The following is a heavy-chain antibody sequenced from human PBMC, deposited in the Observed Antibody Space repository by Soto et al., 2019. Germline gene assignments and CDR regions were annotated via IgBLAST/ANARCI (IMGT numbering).Heavy chain of an antibody. Sequence: EVQLVESGGGLVKPGGSLRLSCAASGFTFSSYSMNWVRQAPGKGLEWVSSISSSSSYIYYADSVKGRFTISRDNAKNSLYLQMNSLRAEDTAVYYCARVGSRWYYYFDYWGQGTLVTVSS. CDR3: ARVGSRWYYYFDY. CDR1: GFTFSSYS. CDR2: ISSSSSYI. V-gene: IGHV3-21*01. J-gene: IGHJ4*02. D-gene: IGHD6-13*01.